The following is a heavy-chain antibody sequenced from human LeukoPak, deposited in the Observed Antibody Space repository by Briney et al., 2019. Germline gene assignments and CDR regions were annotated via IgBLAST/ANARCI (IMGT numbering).Heavy chain of an antibody. CDR3: ARAKQGVVVPAGDDY. CDR1: GFTFSSYS. J-gene: IGHJ4*02. V-gene: IGHV3-21*01. CDR2: ISSSSSYI. D-gene: IGHD2-2*01. Sequence: PGGSLRLSCAASGFTFSSYSMNWVRQAPGKGLEWVSCISSSSSYIYYADSVKGRFTISRDNAKNSLYLQMNSLRAEDTAVYYCARAKQGVVVPAGDDYWGQGTLVTVSS.